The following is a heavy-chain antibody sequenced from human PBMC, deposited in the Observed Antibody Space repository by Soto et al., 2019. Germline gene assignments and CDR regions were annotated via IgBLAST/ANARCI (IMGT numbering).Heavy chain of an antibody. V-gene: IGHV2-5*02. Sequence: SGPTLVNPTQTLTLTCTFSGFSLSTSGVGVGWIRQPPGKALEWLALIYWDDDKRYSPSLKSRLTITKDTSKNQVVLTVTNMDPVDTATYYCAHTTTLLWFGESRFDYWGQGTLVTVSS. CDR3: AHTTTLLWFGESRFDY. CDR2: IYWDDDK. D-gene: IGHD3-10*01. J-gene: IGHJ4*02. CDR1: GFSLSTSGVG.